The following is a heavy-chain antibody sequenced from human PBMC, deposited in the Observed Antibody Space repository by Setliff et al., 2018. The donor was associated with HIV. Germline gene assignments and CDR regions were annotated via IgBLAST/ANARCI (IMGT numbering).Heavy chain of an antibody. Sequence: TLSLTCAVSGVSISSQYWSWIRQHPGKGLEWIGYIYYSGSTYYNPSLKSRVTISVDTSKNQFSLRLISVTAADTAVYYCARGTKSVWGRWFDPWGQGALVTVSS. CDR2: IYYSGST. D-gene: IGHD3-16*01. CDR1: GVSISSQY. CDR3: ARGTKSVWGRWFDP. V-gene: IGHV4-31*11. J-gene: IGHJ5*02.